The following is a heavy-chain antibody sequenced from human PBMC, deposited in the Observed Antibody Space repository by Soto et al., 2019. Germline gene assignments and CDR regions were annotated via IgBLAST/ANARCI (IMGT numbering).Heavy chain of an antibody. J-gene: IGHJ4*02. Sequence: ASVKVSCKASGYTFTSYYMHWVRQAPGQGLEWMGIINPSGGSTSYAQKFQGRVTMTRDTSTSTVYMELSSLRSEDTAVYYCARDRRVAARPGSGLLVYWGQGTLVTVSS. D-gene: IGHD6-6*01. CDR2: INPSGGST. CDR3: ARDRRVAARPGSGLLVY. CDR1: GYTFTSYY. V-gene: IGHV1-46*01.